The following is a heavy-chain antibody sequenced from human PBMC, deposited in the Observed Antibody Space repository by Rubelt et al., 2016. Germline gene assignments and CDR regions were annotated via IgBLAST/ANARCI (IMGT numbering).Heavy chain of an antibody. D-gene: IGHD1-26*01. CDR2: ISGSGGST. Sequence: GGSLRLSCAASGFTFSTYGMTWVRQAPGKGLEWVSAISGSGGSTYYADSVKGRFTISRDNSKNTLYLQMNSLRAEDTAVYYCARSKQGPWYSGSYSFWGQGTLVTVSS. CDR1: GFTFSTYG. CDR3: ARSKQGPWYSGSYSF. J-gene: IGHJ4*02. V-gene: IGHV3-23*01.